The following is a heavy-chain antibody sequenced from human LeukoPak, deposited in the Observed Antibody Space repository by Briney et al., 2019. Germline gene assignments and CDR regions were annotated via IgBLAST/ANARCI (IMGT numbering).Heavy chain of an antibody. CDR3: ARGTKYQLPYYFDY. CDR1: GGSISSYY. D-gene: IGHD2-2*01. CDR2: IYYSGST. V-gene: IGHV4-59*01. Sequence: SETLSLTCTVSGGSISSYYWSWIRQPPGKGLEWIGYIYYSGSTNYNPSLKSRVTISVDTSRNQFSLKLSSVTAADTAVYYCARGTKYQLPYYFDYWGQGTLVTVSS. J-gene: IGHJ4*02.